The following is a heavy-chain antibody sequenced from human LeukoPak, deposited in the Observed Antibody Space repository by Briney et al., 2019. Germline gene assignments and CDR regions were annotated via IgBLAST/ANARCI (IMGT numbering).Heavy chain of an antibody. D-gene: IGHD4-17*01. CDR3: ARDQFLDYGDYGSYYFDY. Sequence: GGSLRLSCAASGFTFSSYEMNWVRQAPGKGLEWVSYISSSGSTIYYADSVKGRFTISRDNAKNSLYLQMNSLRAEDTAVYYCARDQFLDYGDYGSYYFDYWGQGTLVTVSS. J-gene: IGHJ4*02. V-gene: IGHV3-48*03. CDR1: GFTFSSYE. CDR2: ISSSGSTI.